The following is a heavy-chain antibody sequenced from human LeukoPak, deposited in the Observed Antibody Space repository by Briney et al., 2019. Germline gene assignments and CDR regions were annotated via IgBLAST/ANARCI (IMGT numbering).Heavy chain of an antibody. Sequence: ASVTVSCKASGYTFTSYGISWVRQAPGQGLEWMGWISAYNGNTNYAQKLQGRVTMTTDTSTSTAYMELRSLRSDDTAVYYCARDDGVVVAATPADYWGQGTLVTVSS. CDR3: ARDDGVVVAATPADY. J-gene: IGHJ4*02. CDR1: GYTFTSYG. V-gene: IGHV1-18*01. D-gene: IGHD2-15*01. CDR2: ISAYNGNT.